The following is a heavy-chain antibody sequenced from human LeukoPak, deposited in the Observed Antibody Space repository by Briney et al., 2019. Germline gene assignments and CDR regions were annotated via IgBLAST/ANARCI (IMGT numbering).Heavy chain of an antibody. CDR2: IRSKAYGGTT. CDR1: GFTFGDYA. CDR3: TRDPLKTEGYFDWLFTPNNWFDP. Sequence: GGSLRLSCTASGFTFGDYAMSWVRQAPGKGLEWVGFIRSKAYGGTTEYAASVKGRFTIPRDDSKSIAYLQMNSLKTEDTAVYYCTRDPLKTEGYFDWLFTPNNWFDPWGQGTLVTVSS. V-gene: IGHV3-49*04. J-gene: IGHJ5*02. D-gene: IGHD3-9*01.